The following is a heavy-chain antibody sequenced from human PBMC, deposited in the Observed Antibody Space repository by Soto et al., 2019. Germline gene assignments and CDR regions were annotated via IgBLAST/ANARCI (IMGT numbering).Heavy chain of an antibody. CDR3: ARQEVRLPDI. CDR2: IYPGDSNT. J-gene: IGHJ3*02. CDR1: GYSFTSYL. Sequence: GESLKISCKGSGYSFTSYLIGWVRQMPGKGLEWMGIIYPGDSNTRYSPSLQGQVTISVDKSISTAYLQWSSLKASDTAMYYCARQEVRLPDIRGQGTMVTVSS. V-gene: IGHV5-51*01. D-gene: IGHD5-18*01.